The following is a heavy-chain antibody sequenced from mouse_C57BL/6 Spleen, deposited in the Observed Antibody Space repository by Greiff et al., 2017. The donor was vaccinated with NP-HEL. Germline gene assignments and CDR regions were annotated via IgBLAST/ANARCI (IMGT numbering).Heavy chain of an antibody. D-gene: IGHD1-1*01. J-gene: IGHJ4*01. CDR3: ARSYYGSNYYAMDY. V-gene: IGHV2-9-1*01. CDR1: GFSLTSYA. Sequence: QVQLQQSGPGLVAPSQSLSITCTVSGFSLTSYAISWVRQPPGKGLEWLGVIWTGGGTNYNSALKSRLSISKDNSKSQVFLKMNSLQTDDTARYYCARSYYGSNYYAMDYWGQGTSVTVSS. CDR2: IWTGGGT.